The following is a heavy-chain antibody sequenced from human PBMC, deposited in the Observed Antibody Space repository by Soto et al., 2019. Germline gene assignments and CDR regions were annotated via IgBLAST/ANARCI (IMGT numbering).Heavy chain of an antibody. CDR2: ISGSGGST. CDR1: GLTFSSYA. V-gene: IGHV3-23*01. CDR3: AKSFWSGYYMGAF. Sequence: EVQLLESGGGLVQPGGSLRLSCAASGLTFSSYAMSWVRQAPGMGLEWVSAISGSGGSTYYADSMKGRFTISRDNSKNTLYLQMNGLRAEDTAVYYCAKSFWSGYYMGAFWGQGTLVTVSS. D-gene: IGHD3-3*01. J-gene: IGHJ4*02.